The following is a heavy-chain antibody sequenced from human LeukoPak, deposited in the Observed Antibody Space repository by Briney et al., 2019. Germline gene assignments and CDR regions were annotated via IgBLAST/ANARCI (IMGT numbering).Heavy chain of an antibody. V-gene: IGHV3-7*01. CDR1: GFTFSSYW. CDR3: ARDLGYSSSWYLVYYYYGMDV. D-gene: IGHD6-13*01. CDR2: IKQEGSEK. J-gene: IGHJ6*02. Sequence: GGSLRLSCAASGFTFSSYWMRWVRQAPGKGLEWVANIKQEGSEKNYVDSVKGRFTISRDNAKNSLYLQMNSLRAEDTAVSYCARDLGYSSSWYLVYYYYGMDVWGQGTTVTVSS.